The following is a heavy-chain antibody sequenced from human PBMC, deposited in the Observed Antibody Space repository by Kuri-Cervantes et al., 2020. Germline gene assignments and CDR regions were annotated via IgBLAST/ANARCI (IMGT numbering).Heavy chain of an antibody. D-gene: IGHD1/OR15-1a*01. Sequence: GESLKISCAASGFTFSYYSMNWVRQAPGKGLEWVSYISYNSGTIYYADSVKGRFTISRDNSKNTLYLQMNSLRAEDTAVYYCATGRSRTYYFDYWGQGTLVTVSS. V-gene: IGHV3-48*01. CDR1: GFTFSYYS. CDR3: ATGRSRTYYFDY. J-gene: IGHJ4*02. CDR2: ISYNSGTI.